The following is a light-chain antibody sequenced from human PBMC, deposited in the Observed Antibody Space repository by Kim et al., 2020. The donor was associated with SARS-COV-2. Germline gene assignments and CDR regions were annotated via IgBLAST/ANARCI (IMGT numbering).Light chain of an antibody. CDR2: LAY. CDR3: MQALHGKA. CDR1: QSLLHSNGHNY. J-gene: IGKJ3*01. V-gene: IGKV2-28*01. Sequence: EPASISCRSSQSLLHSNGHNYLDWYVQKPGQSQQLLIYLAYNRASGVPDRFSGSGSGTDFTLKISRVEAEDVGVYYCMQALHGKAFGPGTKVDIK.